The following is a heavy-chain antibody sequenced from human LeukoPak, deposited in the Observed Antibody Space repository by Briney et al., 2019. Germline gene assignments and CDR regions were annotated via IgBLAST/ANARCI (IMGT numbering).Heavy chain of an antibody. CDR3: ARARSTGYYVADY. V-gene: IGHV3-23*01. Sequence: GGSLRLSCAASGFTFSGSAMSWVRQAPGEGLEWVSLISYSGANSYYTDSVKGRFTISRDNAKNSLYLQMNSLRAEDTALYYCARARSTGYYVADYWGQGTLVTVSS. J-gene: IGHJ4*02. CDR2: ISYSGANS. D-gene: IGHD3-9*01. CDR1: GFTFSGSA.